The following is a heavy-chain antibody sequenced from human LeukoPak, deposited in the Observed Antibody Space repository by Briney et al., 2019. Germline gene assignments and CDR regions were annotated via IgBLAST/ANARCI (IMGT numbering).Heavy chain of an antibody. CDR2: ISSSGSTI. CDR3: ARVWRIVARHGTFDI. Sequence: PGGSLRLPCAASGFTFSSYEMIWVRQAPGKGLEWVSYISSSGSTIYYADSVKGRFTISRDNAKNSLYLQMNNLRAEDTAVYYCARVWRIVARHGTFDIWGQGTMVTVSS. D-gene: IGHD6-6*01. V-gene: IGHV3-48*03. J-gene: IGHJ3*02. CDR1: GFTFSSYE.